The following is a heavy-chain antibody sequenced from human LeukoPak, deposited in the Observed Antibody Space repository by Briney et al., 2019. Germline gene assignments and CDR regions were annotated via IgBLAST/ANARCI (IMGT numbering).Heavy chain of an antibody. V-gene: IGHV4-34*01. D-gene: IGHD1-7*01. J-gene: IGHJ6*03. CDR1: RGSFSGYY. CDR2: INQRGST. Sequence: SETLSHTRALSRGSFSGYYWSSIRQPPGKGLEWIGEINQRGSTNYNPCLKSRVTISVDTSKSQFSLKLSSVTAADTAVYYCARGRPGGWNYVAYYYYYYMDVWGKGTTVTVSS. CDR3: ARGRPGGWNYVAYYYYYYMDV.